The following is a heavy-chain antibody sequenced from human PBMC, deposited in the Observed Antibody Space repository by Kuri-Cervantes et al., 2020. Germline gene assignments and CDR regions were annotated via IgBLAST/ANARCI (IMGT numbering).Heavy chain of an antibody. J-gene: IGHJ6*02. CDR1: GFTFSSYA. CDR3: ARAMVAAILYGMDV. V-gene: IGHV3-30-3*01. CDR2: ISYDGSNK. D-gene: IGHD5-12*01. Sequence: GESLKISCAASGFTFSSYAMHWVRQAPGKGLEWVAVISYDGSNKYYADSVKGRFTISRDNSKNTLYLQMNSLRAEDTAVYYCARAMVAAILYGMDVWGQGTTVTVSS.